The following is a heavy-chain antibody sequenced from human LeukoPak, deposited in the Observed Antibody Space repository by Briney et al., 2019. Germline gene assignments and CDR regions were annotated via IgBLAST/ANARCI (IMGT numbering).Heavy chain of an antibody. V-gene: IGHV3-21*01. J-gene: IGHJ6*04. D-gene: IGHD3-10*02. CDR3: AELGITMIGGV. Sequence: PGGFLRLSCAASGFTFSSYSMNWVRQAPGKGLEWVSSISSSSSYIYYADSVEGRFTISRDNAKNSLYLQMNSLRAEDTAVYYCAELGITMIGGVWGKGTTVTISS. CDR2: ISSSSSYI. CDR1: GFTFSSYS.